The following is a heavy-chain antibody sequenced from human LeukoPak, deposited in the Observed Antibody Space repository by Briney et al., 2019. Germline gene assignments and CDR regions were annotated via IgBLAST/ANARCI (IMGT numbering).Heavy chain of an antibody. V-gene: IGHV1-46*01. CDR2: INPSGGST. Sequence: ASVKVSCKASGYTFTSYYMHWVRQAPGQGLEWMGIINPSGGSTSYAQKFQGRVTITTDESTSTAYMELSSLRSEDTAVYYCAISIYDYGDYVFFDYWGQGTLVTVSS. CDR3: AISIYDYGDYVFFDY. D-gene: IGHD4-17*01. CDR1: GYTFTSYY. J-gene: IGHJ4*02.